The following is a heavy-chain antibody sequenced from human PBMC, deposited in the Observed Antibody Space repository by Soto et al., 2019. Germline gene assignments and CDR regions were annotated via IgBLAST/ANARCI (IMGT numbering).Heavy chain of an antibody. V-gene: IGHV1-46*01. Sequence: ASVKVSCKASGYTFTSYYMHWVRQAPGQGLEWMGIINPSGGSTSYAQKFQGRVTMTRDTSTSTVYMELSSLRSEDTAVYYCARDGRGSSSWPHICYYHYGMDVWGQGTTVTVSS. CDR2: INPSGGST. D-gene: IGHD6-13*01. CDR3: ARDGRGSSSWPHICYYHYGMDV. CDR1: GYTFTSYY. J-gene: IGHJ6*02.